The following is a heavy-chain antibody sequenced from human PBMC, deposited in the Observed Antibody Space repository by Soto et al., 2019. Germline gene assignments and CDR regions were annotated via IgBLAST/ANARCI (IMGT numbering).Heavy chain of an antibody. Sequence: ASVKVSCKASGYTFTSYYMHWVRQAPGQGLEWMGIINPSGGSTSYAQKFQGRVTMTRDTSTSTVYMELSSLRSEDTAVYYCARDLSRLGYCSGGSCYSGSRYFDYWGQGTLVTAPQ. CDR1: GYTFTSYY. J-gene: IGHJ4*02. CDR2: INPSGGST. D-gene: IGHD2-15*01. V-gene: IGHV1-46*01. CDR3: ARDLSRLGYCSGGSCYSGSRYFDY.